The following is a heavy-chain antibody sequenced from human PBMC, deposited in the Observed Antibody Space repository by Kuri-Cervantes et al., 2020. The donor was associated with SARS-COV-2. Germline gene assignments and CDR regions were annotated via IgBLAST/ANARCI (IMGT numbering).Heavy chain of an antibody. CDR2: ISYDGSTK. CDR3: VKDRQGLGYSGMDV. CDR1: GFNFSRAD. D-gene: IGHD2-21*01. J-gene: IGHJ6*01. Sequence: GESLKISCAASGFNFSRADMRWVRQAPGKGLEWVAVISYDGSTKYYADSVKGRFTISRDNSKDTLSLQMNSLRAEDTALYYCVKDRQGLGYSGMDVWGPGATVTVSS. V-gene: IGHV3-30*18.